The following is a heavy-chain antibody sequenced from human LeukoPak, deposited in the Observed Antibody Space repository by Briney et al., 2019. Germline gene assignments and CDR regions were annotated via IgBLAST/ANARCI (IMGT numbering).Heavy chain of an antibody. J-gene: IGHJ4*02. CDR2: ISYDGSNK. Sequence: GGSLRLSCAASGFTFSSYAMHWVRQAPGKGLEGVAVISYDGSNKYYADSVKGRFTISRDNSKNTLYLQMNSLRAEDTAVYYCARDGARYYFDYWGQGTLVTVSS. CDR3: ARDGARYYFDY. V-gene: IGHV3-30-3*01. D-gene: IGHD1-26*01. CDR1: GFTFSSYA.